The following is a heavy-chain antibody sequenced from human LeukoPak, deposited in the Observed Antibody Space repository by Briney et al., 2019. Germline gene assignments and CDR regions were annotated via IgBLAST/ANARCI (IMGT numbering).Heavy chain of an antibody. J-gene: IGHJ3*02. V-gene: IGHV4-4*07. CDR2: IYTSGST. D-gene: IGHD6-6*01. CDR1: GGPISSYH. CDR3: ARVTYSSSSISLDAFDI. Sequence: SATLSLTCSVSGGPISSYHWSWIRQPAGKGLEWIGRIYTSGSTNYNPSLKSRVTMSVDTSKNQFSLKLSSVTAADTAVYYCARVTYSSSSISLDAFDIWGQGTMVTVSS.